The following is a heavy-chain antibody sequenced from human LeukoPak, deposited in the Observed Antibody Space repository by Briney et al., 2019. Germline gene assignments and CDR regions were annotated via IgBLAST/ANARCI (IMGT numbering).Heavy chain of an antibody. V-gene: IGHV4-34*01. Sequence: SETLSLTCAVYGGSFSGYYWSWIRQPPGEGLEWIGEINHSGSTNYNPSLKSRVTISVDTSKNQFSLKLSSVTAADTAVYYCASFLEIAVAVSNYYYGMDVWGQGTTVTVSS. CDR2: INHSGST. CDR3: ASFLEIAVAVSNYYYGMDV. J-gene: IGHJ6*02. D-gene: IGHD6-19*01. CDR1: GGSFSGYY.